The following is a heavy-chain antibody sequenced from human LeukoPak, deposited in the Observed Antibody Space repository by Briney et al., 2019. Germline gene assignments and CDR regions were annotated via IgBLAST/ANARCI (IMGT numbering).Heavy chain of an antibody. V-gene: IGHV4-34*01. J-gene: IGHJ4*02. CDR3: AALSSHYYDSSGYPGYYFDY. Sequence: PSETLSLTCAVYGGSFSGYYWSWIRQPPGKGLEWIGEINHSGSTNYNPSLKSRVTISADSSKNQFSLKLSSVTAADTAVYYCAALSSHYYDSSGYPGYYFDYWGQGTLVTVSS. CDR1: GGSFSGYY. D-gene: IGHD3-22*01. CDR2: INHSGST.